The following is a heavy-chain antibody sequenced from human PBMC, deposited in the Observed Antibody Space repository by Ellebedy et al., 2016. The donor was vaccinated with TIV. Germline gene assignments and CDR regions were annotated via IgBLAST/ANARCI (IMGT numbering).Heavy chain of an antibody. J-gene: IGHJ4*02. CDR3: ARGGNRGYSYGLED. CDR2: INHSGST. Sequence: GSLRLXXAASGFTFRDYWMSWVRQPPGKGLEWIGEINHSGSTNYNPSLKSRVTISVDTSKNQFSLKLSSVTAADTAVYYCARGGNRGYSYGLEDWGQGTLVTVSS. V-gene: IGHV4-34*01. D-gene: IGHD5-18*01. CDR1: GFTFRDYW.